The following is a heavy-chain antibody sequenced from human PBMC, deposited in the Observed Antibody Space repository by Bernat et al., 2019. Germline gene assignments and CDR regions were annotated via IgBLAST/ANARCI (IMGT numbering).Heavy chain of an antibody. CDR2: IYYSGST. CDR3: ARLARDYDYNWGIYHHGGYDY. Sequence: QLQLQASGPGLVKPSETLSLTCTVSGGSISSSSYYWGWIRQPPGKGLEWIGSIYYSGSTYYNPSLKSRVTISVDTSKNQFSLKLSSVTAADTAVYYCARLARDYDYNWGIYHHGGYDYWGQGTLVTVSS. CDR1: GGSISSSSYY. J-gene: IGHJ4*02. D-gene: IGHD3-16*02. V-gene: IGHV4-39*01.